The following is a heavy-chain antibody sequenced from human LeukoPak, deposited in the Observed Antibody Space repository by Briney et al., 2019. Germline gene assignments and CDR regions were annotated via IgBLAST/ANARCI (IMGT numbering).Heavy chain of an antibody. CDR2: ISSSSSYI. D-gene: IGHD3-3*02. V-gene: IGHV3-21*01. Sequence: GGSLRLSCAVSGFTFSSYSMNWVRQAPGKGLEWVSSISSSSSYIYYADSVKGRFTISRDNAKNSLYLQMNSLRAEDTAVYYCARAFLEWDYYYYGMDVWGQGTTVTVSS. J-gene: IGHJ6*02. CDR1: GFTFSSYS. CDR3: ARAFLEWDYYYYGMDV.